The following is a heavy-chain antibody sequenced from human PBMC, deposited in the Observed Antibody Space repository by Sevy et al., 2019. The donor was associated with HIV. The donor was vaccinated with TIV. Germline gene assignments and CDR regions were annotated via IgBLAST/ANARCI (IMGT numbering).Heavy chain of an antibody. CDR1: GFTFSTYA. D-gene: IGHD3-3*01. CDR2: ISGSGGST. CDR3: AKIKIFGAVLGNFDY. Sequence: GGSLRLSCAASGFTFSTYAMSWVRQAPGKGLEWVSAISGSGGSTYYADSVKGRITISRDNSKNTLYLQMNSLRAEDMAVYYCAKIKIFGAVLGNFDYWGQGTLVTVSS. V-gene: IGHV3-23*01. J-gene: IGHJ4*02.